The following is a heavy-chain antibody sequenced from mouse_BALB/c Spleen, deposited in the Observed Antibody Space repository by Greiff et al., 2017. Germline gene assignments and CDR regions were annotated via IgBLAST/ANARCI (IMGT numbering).Heavy chain of an antibody. V-gene: IGHV5-17*02. D-gene: IGHD2-14*01. J-gene: IGHJ3*01. CDR2: ISSGSSTI. CDR1: GFTFSSFG. Sequence: EVQRVESGGGLVQPGGSRKLSCAASGFTFSSFGMHWVRQAPEKGLEWVAYISSGSSTIYYADTVKGRFTISRDNPKNTLFLQMTSLRSEDTAMYYCARSDRYDVAYWGQGTLVTVSA. CDR3: ARSDRYDVAY.